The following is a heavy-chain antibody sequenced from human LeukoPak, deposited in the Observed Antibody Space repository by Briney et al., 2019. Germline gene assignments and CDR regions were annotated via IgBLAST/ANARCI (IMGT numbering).Heavy chain of an antibody. J-gene: IGHJ4*02. V-gene: IGHV4-34*01. CDR2: INHSGST. D-gene: IGHD6-19*01. CDR3: ARGTSYSSHLDY. CDR1: GGSFSGYY. Sequence: SETLSLTCAVYGGSFSGYYWSWIRQPPGKGLEWIGEINHSGSTNYNPSLKSRVTISVDTSKNQFSLKLSSVIAADTAVYYCARGTSYSSHLDYWGQGTLVTVSS.